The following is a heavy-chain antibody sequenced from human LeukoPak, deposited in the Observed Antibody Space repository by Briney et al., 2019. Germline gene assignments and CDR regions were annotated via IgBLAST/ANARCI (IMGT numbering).Heavy chain of an antibody. CDR1: GYSISSGYY. J-gene: IGHJ4*02. D-gene: IGHD6-19*01. CDR3: ERVVHSGNTIRPSFNSGWFFDY. CDR2: IYHSGST. V-gene: IGHV4-38-2*02. Sequence: SETLSLTCTVSGYSISSGYYWGWIGQPPGKGLEWIGSIYHSGSTSSNPSLKSRVTISVDTSKNQFSLKLSSVTAADTAVYYCERVVHSGNTIRPSFNSGWFFDYSGEGTLVTVSS.